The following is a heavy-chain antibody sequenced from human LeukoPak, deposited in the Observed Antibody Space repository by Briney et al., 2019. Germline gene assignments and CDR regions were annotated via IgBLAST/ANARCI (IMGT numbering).Heavy chain of an antibody. CDR3: ARQGAPTAMVDNYYMDV. D-gene: IGHD5-18*01. CDR1: GGSISSGDYY. V-gene: IGHV4-39*01. Sequence: PSETLSLTCTVSGGSISSGDYYWSWIRQPPGKGLEWIEEINNSGSTNYNPSLKSRVTISVDTSKNQFSLKLSSVTAADTAVYYCARQGAPTAMVDNYYMDVWGKGTTVTVFS. J-gene: IGHJ6*03. CDR2: INNSGST.